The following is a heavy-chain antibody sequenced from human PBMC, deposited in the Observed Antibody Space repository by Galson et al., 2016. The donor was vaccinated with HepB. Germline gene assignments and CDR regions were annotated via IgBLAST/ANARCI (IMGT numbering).Heavy chain of an antibody. CDR3: ARGHFYDDRNYGMDV. V-gene: IGHV4-34*01. CDR1: GGSFTGYY. Sequence: SETLSLTCAFYGGSFTGYYWNWIRQPPGKGLEWIGEINDLRSTNHNAALKSRVTISVDPSKNQVSLKMSSMTAADTAVYYCARGHFYDDRNYGMDVWGQGTTVTVSS. D-gene: IGHD3-22*01. J-gene: IGHJ6*02. CDR2: INDLRST.